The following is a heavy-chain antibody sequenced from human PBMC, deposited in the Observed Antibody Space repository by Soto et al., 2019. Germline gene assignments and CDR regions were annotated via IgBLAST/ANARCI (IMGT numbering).Heavy chain of an antibody. CDR2: INHSGST. V-gene: IGHV4-34*01. CDR3: ARDKITGLFDY. D-gene: IGHD2-8*02. CDR1: GGSFSGYY. Sequence: QVQLQQWGAGLLKPSETLSLTCAVYGGSFSGYYWTWMRQPPGTGLEWIGEINHSGSTNYNPSLKRRGTISVDTSKLQFSLQLTSVTAADTAVYYCARDKITGLFDYWGQGTLVTVSS. J-gene: IGHJ4*02.